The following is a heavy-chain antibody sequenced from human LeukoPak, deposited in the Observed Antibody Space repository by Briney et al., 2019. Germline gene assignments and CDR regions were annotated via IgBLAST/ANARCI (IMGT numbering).Heavy chain of an antibody. CDR1: GGSMSSYY. D-gene: IGHD1-26*01. CDR2: IYFSGST. CDR3: ARWEDKRPL. Sequence: KPSETLSLMCSVSGGSMSSYYWSWIRQPPGKGLEWIGSIYFSGSTNYHPSLKSRVSISVDTSKNQFSLMLGSVTAADTAVYYCARWEDKRPLWGQGTLVTVSS. V-gene: IGHV4-59*01. J-gene: IGHJ4*02.